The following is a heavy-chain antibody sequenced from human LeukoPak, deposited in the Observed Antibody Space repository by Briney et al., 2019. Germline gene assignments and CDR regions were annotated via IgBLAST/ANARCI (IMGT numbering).Heavy chain of an antibody. D-gene: IGHD2-8*02. CDR3: ARDPSPILAGRRYWYFDL. Sequence: SETLSLTCTVSGGSISSNYWNWIRQPAGKGLEWMGRIYTSRSTNYNPSLKSRVTISVDRSKNQLSLNLTSVTAADTAVYYCARDPSPILAGRRYWYFDLWGRGTLVTVSS. CDR2: IYTSRST. J-gene: IGHJ2*01. V-gene: IGHV4-4*07. CDR1: GGSISSNY.